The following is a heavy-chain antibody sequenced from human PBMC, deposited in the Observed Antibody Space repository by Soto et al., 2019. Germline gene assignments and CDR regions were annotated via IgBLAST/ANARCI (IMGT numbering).Heavy chain of an antibody. Sequence: VGSLRLSCAASGFTFSSYWMSWVRQAPGKGLEWVANIKQDGSEKYYVDSVKGRFTISRDNAKNSLYLQMNSLRAEDTAVYYCAREDVDTTMVYGMDVWGQGTTVTVSS. J-gene: IGHJ6*02. D-gene: IGHD5-18*01. CDR2: IKQDGSEK. CDR3: AREDVDTTMVYGMDV. CDR1: GFTFSSYW. V-gene: IGHV3-7*03.